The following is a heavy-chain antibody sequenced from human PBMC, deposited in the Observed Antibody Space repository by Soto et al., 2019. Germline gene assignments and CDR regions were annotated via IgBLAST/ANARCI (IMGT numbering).Heavy chain of an antibody. J-gene: IGHJ5*02. CDR2: IYYSGNT. D-gene: IGHD4-17*01. CDR1: GGSLTSYY. Sequence: QVQLQESGPGLVKPSETLSLTCSVSGGSLTSYYWSWLRQPPGKGLEWIGYIYYSGNTNYNPSLKSRGTISVDTSKNQFALKRRSVTAADTAVYYWGRLPWADYGGIFDPWGQGTLVTVSS. V-gene: IGHV4-59*01. CDR3: GRLPWADYGGIFDP.